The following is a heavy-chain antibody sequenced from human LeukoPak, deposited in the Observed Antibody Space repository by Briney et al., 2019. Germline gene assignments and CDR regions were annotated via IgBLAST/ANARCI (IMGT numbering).Heavy chain of an antibody. J-gene: IGHJ5*02. V-gene: IGHV3-23*01. CDR3: VKDPGGLRYDFWSGYYSCWFDP. CDR1: GLTFSSYA. Sequence: PGGSLRLSCAASGLTFSSYAMSWVRQAPGKGLEWVSAISGSGGSTYYADSVKGRFTISRDNSKNTLYLQMNSLRAEDTAVYYCVKDPGGLRYDFWSGYYSCWFDPWGQGTLVTVSS. D-gene: IGHD3-3*01. CDR2: ISGSGGST.